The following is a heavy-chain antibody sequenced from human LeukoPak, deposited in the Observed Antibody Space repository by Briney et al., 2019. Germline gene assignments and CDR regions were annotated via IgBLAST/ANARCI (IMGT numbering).Heavy chain of an antibody. CDR3: ASSLWDFWSGYSFQH. J-gene: IGHJ1*01. Sequence: SETLSLTCTVSGYSISSGYYWGWIRQPPGKGLEWIGSIYHSGSTYYNPSLKSRVTISVDMSKNQFSLKLSSVTAADTAVYYCASSLWDFWSGYSFQHWGQGTLVTVSS. CDR1: GYSISSGYY. CDR2: IYHSGST. V-gene: IGHV4-38-2*02. D-gene: IGHD3-3*01.